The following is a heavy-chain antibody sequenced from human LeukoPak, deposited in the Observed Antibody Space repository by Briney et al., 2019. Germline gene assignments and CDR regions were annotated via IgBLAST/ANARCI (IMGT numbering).Heavy chain of an antibody. Sequence: PSETLSLTCTVSGGSISSYCWSWIRQPPGKGLEWIGYIYYSGSTNYNPSLKSRVTISVDTSKNQFSLKLSSVTAADTAVYYCASAHSSSSVYFGYWGQGTLVTVSS. V-gene: IGHV4-59*08. CDR1: GGSISSYC. J-gene: IGHJ4*02. CDR3: ASAHSSSSVYFGY. CDR2: IYYSGST. D-gene: IGHD6-6*01.